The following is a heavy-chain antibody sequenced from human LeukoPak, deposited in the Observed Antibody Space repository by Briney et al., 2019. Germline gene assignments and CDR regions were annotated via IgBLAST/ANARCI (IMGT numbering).Heavy chain of an antibody. J-gene: IGHJ4*02. V-gene: IGHV4-59*01. D-gene: IGHD5-18*01. CDR3: ARSSGHSYGDFHY. CDR2: THHSGAT. CDR1: GVSITTNY. Sequence: SETLSLTCSVSGVSITTNYWSWVRQPPAKGLEWLGYTHHSGATSYNPSLKTRVTMSLHTSNNLFSLRVTSVTAADTAVYYCARSSGHSYGDFHYWGQGSLVTVSS.